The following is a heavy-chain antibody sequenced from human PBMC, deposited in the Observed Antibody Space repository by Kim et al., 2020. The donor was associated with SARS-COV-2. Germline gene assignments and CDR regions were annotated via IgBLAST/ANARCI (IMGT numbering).Heavy chain of an antibody. Sequence: EDSVNSRLTISRDNAKKPLYLQMNSLRAEDTAVYYCARRQFTSGWYYFDYWGQGTMVTVSS. V-gene: IGHV3-74*01. D-gene: IGHD6-19*01. J-gene: IGHJ4*02. CDR3: ARRQFTSGWYYFDY.